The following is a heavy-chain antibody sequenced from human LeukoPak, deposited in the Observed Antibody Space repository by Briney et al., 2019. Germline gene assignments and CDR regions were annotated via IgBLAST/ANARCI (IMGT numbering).Heavy chain of an antibody. CDR1: GGSFSGYY. J-gene: IGHJ4*02. CDR3: ARGRGYCSGGSCYSDN. D-gene: IGHD2-15*01. CDR2: INHSGST. Sequence: PSETLSLTCAVYGGSFSGYYWSWIRQPPGEGLEWIGEINHSGSTNYNPSLKSRVTISVDTSKNQFSLKLSSVTAADTAVYYCARGRGYCSGGSCYSDNWGQGTLVTVSS. V-gene: IGHV4-34*01.